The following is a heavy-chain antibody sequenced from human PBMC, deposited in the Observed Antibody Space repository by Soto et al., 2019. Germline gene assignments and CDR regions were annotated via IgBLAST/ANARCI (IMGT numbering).Heavy chain of an antibody. D-gene: IGHD2-15*01. CDR2: TYYRSKWYN. CDR1: GDSVSSNSAA. CDR3: LRGGDCSGGSYYYRGAFDI. Sequence: SQTLSLTCAISGDSVSSNSAAWNWIRQSPSRGLEWLGRTYYRSKWYNDYAVSVKSRITINPDTSKNQFSLQLNSVTPEDTAVYYCLRGGDCSGGSYYYRGAFDIWGQGTMVTVSS. J-gene: IGHJ3*02. V-gene: IGHV6-1*01.